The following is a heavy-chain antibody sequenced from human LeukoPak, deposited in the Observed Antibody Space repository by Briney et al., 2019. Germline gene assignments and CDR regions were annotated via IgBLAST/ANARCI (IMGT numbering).Heavy chain of an antibody. CDR1: GYTFTSYG. D-gene: IGHD3-10*01. V-gene: IGHV1-18*01. CDR2: ISAYNGNT. J-gene: IGHJ4*02. CDR3: ARDRDTMVRGVPDY. Sequence: ASVKVSCKASGYTFTSYGISWVRQAPGQGLEWMGWISAYNGNTNYAQKLQGRVTMTTGTSTSTAYMELRSLRSDDTAVYYCARDRDTMVRGVPDYWGQGTLVTVSS.